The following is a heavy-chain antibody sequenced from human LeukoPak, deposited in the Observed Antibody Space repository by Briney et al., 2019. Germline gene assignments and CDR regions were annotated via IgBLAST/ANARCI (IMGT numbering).Heavy chain of an antibody. V-gene: IGHV3-23*01. Sequence: TGGSLRLSCAASGFTFRSDGMSWVRQAPGKGLEWVSVISGSGGSTYYADSVKGRFTISRDNSKNTLYLQMNSLRGEDTAVYHCAKELWFGEFHYYYMDVWGKGTTVTISS. D-gene: IGHD3-10*01. CDR1: GFTFRSDG. CDR2: ISGSGGST. J-gene: IGHJ6*03. CDR3: AKELWFGEFHYYYMDV.